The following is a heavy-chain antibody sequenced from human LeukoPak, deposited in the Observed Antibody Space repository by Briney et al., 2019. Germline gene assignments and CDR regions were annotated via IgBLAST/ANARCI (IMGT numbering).Heavy chain of an antibody. CDR3: AKVYSNYEGGDY. CDR2: ISSSSDTI. Sequence: GGSLRLSCAVSGFTFSTQNMNWVRQAPGKGLEWLSYISSSSDTIYYADSVKGRFTISRDNSKNSLYLQMNSLRTEDTALYYCAKVYSNYEGGDYWGQGTLVTVSS. J-gene: IGHJ4*02. V-gene: IGHV3-48*04. D-gene: IGHD4-11*01. CDR1: GFTFSTQN.